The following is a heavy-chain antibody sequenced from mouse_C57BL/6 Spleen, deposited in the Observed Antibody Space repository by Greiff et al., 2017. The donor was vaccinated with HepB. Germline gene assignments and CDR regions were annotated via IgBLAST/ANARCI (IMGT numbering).Heavy chain of an antibody. V-gene: IGHV5-17*01. J-gene: IGHJ1*03. CDR2: ISSGSSTI. D-gene: IGHD2-2*01. Sequence: DVKLVESGGGLVKPGGSLKLSCAASGFTFSDYGMHWVRQAPEKGLEWVAYISSGSSTIYYADTVKGRFTISRDNAKNTLFLQMTSLRSEDTAMYYCARWLSWYFDVWGTGTTVTVSS. CDR3: ARWLSWYFDV. CDR1: GFTFSDYG.